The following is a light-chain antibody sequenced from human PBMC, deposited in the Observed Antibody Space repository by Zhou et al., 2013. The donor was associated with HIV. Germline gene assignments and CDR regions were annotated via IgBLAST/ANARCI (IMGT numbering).Light chain of an antibody. CDR1: QSLLHTDGKTH. Sequence: DIVVTQSPLSLPVTPGEPASISCRSSQSLLHTDGKTHLCWYLQKSGQPPQLLIYEVSKRFTGVSDRFSGSGSGTDFTLKISRVEAEDVGVYYCMQALQSPYTFGQGTKLEIK. V-gene: IGKV2D-29*01. J-gene: IGKJ2*01. CDR3: MQALQSPYT. CDR2: EVS.